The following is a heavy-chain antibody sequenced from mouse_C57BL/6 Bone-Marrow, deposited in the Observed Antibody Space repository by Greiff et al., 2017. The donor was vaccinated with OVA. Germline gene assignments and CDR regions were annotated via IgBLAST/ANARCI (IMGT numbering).Heavy chain of an antibody. V-gene: IGHV1-50*01. Sequence: QVQLQQPGAELVKPGASVKLSCKASGYTFTSYWMQWVKQRPGQGLEWIGEIDPSDSYTNYNQKFKGKATLTVATSSSTAYMQLSSLTSEDSAVYYCARLGWLLTWFAYWGQGTLVTVAA. J-gene: IGHJ3*01. D-gene: IGHD2-3*01. CDR3: ARLGWLLTWFAY. CDR1: GYTFTSYW. CDR2: IDPSDSYT.